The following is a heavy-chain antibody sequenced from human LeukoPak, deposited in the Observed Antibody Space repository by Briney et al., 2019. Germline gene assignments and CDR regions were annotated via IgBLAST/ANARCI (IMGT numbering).Heavy chain of an antibody. Sequence: GGSLRLSCAASGFTFSSYAMGWVRQAPGKGLEWVSAISGSGGSTYYADSVKGRFTISRDNSKNTLYLQMNSLRAEDTAVYYCAKDDTYYYDSSGYYFDYWGQGTLVTVSS. D-gene: IGHD3-22*01. V-gene: IGHV3-23*01. CDR1: GFTFSSYA. CDR2: ISGSGGST. CDR3: AKDDTYYYDSSGYYFDY. J-gene: IGHJ4*02.